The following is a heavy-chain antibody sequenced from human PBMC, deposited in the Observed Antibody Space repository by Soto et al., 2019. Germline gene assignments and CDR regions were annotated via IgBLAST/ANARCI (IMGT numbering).Heavy chain of an antibody. CDR1: GGSISSYY. D-gene: IGHD2-8*02. V-gene: IGHV4-59*12. Sequence: QVQLQESGPRLVKPSETLSLTCTVSGGSISSYYWSWIRQPPGKGLEWIGYIYYSGSTDYNPSLRSRVTISVDMSKNQFALKLSPVTDADTAVYYCARSGGYIYYWGQGTLVTVSS. CDR2: IYYSGST. CDR3: ARSGGYIYY. J-gene: IGHJ4*02.